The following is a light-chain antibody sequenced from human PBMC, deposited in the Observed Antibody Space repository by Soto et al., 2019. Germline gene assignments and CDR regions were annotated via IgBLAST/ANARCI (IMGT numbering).Light chain of an antibody. CDR2: ANT. CDR3: QSYDSSLTLRV. J-gene: IGLJ1*01. CDR1: SSNIGAGYD. V-gene: IGLV1-40*01. Sequence: QSVLTQPPSVSGAPGQRVTISCTGSSSNIGAGYDVHWYQQLPGTAPKLLIYANTNRPSGVPDRISGSKSGTSASLAITGLQADDEADYHCQSYDSSLTLRVFGTGTKVTVL.